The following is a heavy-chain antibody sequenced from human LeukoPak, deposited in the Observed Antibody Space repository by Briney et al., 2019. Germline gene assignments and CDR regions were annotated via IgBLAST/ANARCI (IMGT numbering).Heavy chain of an antibody. CDR2: INAGNGNT. Sequence: ASVKVSCKASGYTFTSYAMHWVRQAPGQRLEWMGWINAGNGNTKYSQEFQGRVTITRDTSASTAYMELSSLRSEDMAVYYCAREDYSNYYYYMDVWGKGTTVTVSS. CDR1: GYTFTSYA. D-gene: IGHD4-11*01. J-gene: IGHJ6*03. CDR3: AREDYSNYYYYMDV. V-gene: IGHV1-3*03.